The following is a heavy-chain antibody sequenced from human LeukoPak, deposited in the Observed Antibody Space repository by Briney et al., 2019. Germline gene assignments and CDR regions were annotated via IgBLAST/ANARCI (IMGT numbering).Heavy chain of an antibody. CDR3: ARSPTNWAYFDY. CDR2: IYYSGST. D-gene: IGHD1-1*01. Sequence: SETLSLTCTVSGGSISSYYWGWIRQPPGKGLEWIGSIYYSGSTYYNPSLKSRVTISVDTSKNQFSLKLSSVTAADTAVYYCARSPTNWAYFDYWGQGTLVTVSS. V-gene: IGHV4-39*01. J-gene: IGHJ4*02. CDR1: GGSISSYY.